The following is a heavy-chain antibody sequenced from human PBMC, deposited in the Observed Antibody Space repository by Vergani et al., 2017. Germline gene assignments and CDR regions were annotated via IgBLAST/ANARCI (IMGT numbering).Heavy chain of an antibody. V-gene: IGHV5-51*01. D-gene: IGHD2-21*01. Sequence: EVMLVQSGAEVKKPGESLKISCKYSESSFISNEIAWVRQMSGKGLQWMGNINPIDSKIAYSPSFQGQAIMSLDKSITTAYLQWRSLKASDTAIYYGTGHVPCGDGACLHFDHWGQGTQVTVSS. J-gene: IGHJ4*02. CDR3: TGHVPCGDGACLHFDH. CDR1: ESSFISNE. CDR2: INPIDSKI.